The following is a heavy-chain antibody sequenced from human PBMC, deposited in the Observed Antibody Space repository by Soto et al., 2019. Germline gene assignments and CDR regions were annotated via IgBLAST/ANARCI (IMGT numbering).Heavy chain of an antibody. Sequence: ASVKVSCKASGYTYTSYGISWVRQAPGQGPEWMGWISAYNGNTNYAQKLQGRVTMTTDTSTSTAYMELRSLRSDDTAVYYCARNIVLMEWGFDPWGQGTLVTVSS. CDR2: ISAYNGNT. J-gene: IGHJ5*02. CDR1: GYTYTSYG. V-gene: IGHV1-18*04. CDR3: ARNIVLMEWGFDP. D-gene: IGHD2-8*01.